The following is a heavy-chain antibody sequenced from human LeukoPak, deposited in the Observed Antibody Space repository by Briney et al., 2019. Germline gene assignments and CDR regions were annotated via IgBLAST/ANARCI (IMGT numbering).Heavy chain of an antibody. J-gene: IGHJ4*02. CDR1: GFILSDHW. V-gene: IGHV3-74*03. Sequence: GGSLRLSCVVSGFILSDHWMYWVRQGPDRGLAHVSRIESDASRTTYADSVKGRFTISRDDAKNALYLQVNSLRAEDTAVYYCAKVSVRGVTITNFDSWGQGTLVTVSS. CDR2: IESDASRT. D-gene: IGHD3-10*02. CDR3: AKVSVRGVTITNFDS.